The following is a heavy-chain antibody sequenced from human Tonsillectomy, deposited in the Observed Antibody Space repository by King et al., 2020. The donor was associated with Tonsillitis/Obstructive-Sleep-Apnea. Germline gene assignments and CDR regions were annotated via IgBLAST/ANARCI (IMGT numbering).Heavy chain of an antibody. CDR3: AKGTWFGELFSGFDY. CDR1: GFTFSSYG. V-gene: IGHV3-30*18. D-gene: IGHD3-10*01. CDR2: IAYDGRNK. Sequence: VQLVESGGGVVQPGRSLRLSCAASGFTFSSYGMHGVRQAPGKGLECVVVIAYDGRNKYYADSVKGRFTISRDNSKNTLYLQMNSLRAEDTAVYYFAKGTWFGELFSGFDYWGQGTLVTVSS. J-gene: IGHJ4*02.